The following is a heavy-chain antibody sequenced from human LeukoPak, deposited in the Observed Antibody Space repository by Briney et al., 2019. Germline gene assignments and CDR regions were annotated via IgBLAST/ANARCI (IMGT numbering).Heavy chain of an antibody. CDR3: ARDREGYSGYGTFDY. V-gene: IGHV4-59*12. Sequence: SETLSLTCTVSGGSISSYYWSWIRQPPGKGLEWIGYIYYSGSTDYNPSLKSRVTISVDTSKNQFSLKLSSVTAADTAVYYCARDREGYSGYGTFDYWGQGTLVTVSS. CDR1: GGSISSYY. J-gene: IGHJ4*02. D-gene: IGHD5-12*01. CDR2: IYYSGST.